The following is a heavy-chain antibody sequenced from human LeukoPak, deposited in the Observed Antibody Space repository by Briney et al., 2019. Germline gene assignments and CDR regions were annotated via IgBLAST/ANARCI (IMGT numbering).Heavy chain of an antibody. CDR3: ARGRPCSGGYHLDY. D-gene: IGHD1-26*01. Sequence: RSSETLSLTCTVSGDSTSSDRYYGGWVRQPPGKGLEWIGNIYYSGSTYYNPSLKSRVTMSVDTSKNQFFLKLNSVTAADTAVYYCARGRPCSGGYHLDYWGQGTLVTVSA. CDR2: IYYSGST. J-gene: IGHJ4*02. V-gene: IGHV4-39*02. CDR1: GDSTSSDRYY.